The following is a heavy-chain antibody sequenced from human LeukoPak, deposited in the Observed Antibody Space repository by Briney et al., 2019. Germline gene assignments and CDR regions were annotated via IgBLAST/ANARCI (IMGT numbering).Heavy chain of an antibody. CDR1: GFTFSSYG. J-gene: IGHJ4*02. CDR3: ARLYSSGWYPDY. V-gene: IGHV3-33*01. CDR2: IWYDGSNK. Sequence: PGRPLRLSCAASGFTFSSYGMHWVRQAPGKGLEWVAVIWYDGSNKYYADSVKGRFIISRDNSKNTLYLQMNSLRAEDTAVYYCARLYSSGWYPDYWGQGTLVTVSS. D-gene: IGHD6-19*01.